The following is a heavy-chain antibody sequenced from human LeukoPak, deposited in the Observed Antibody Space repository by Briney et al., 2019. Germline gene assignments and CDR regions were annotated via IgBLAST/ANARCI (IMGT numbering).Heavy chain of an antibody. CDR2: IIPIFGTA. Sequence: SVKVSCKASGGTFNSYAISWVRQAPGQGGEWMGGIIPIFGTANYAQKFQGRVTITADESTSTAYMELSSLRSEDTAVYYCARHCSGGSCYSGEYYMDVWGKGTTVTVSS. J-gene: IGHJ6*03. V-gene: IGHV1-69*13. D-gene: IGHD2-15*01. CDR1: GGTFNSYA. CDR3: ARHCSGGSCYSGEYYMDV.